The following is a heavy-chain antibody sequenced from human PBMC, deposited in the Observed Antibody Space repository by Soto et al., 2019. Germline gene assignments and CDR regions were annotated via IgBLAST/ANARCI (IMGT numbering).Heavy chain of an antibody. J-gene: IGHJ5*02. CDR2: ISAYNGNT. CDR3: ARGGTGYCSGGSRYLGWFDP. CDR1: GYTFTSYG. Sequence: GASVKVSCKASGYTFTSYGISWVRQAPGQGLEWMGWISAYNGNTNYAQKLQGRVTMTTDTSTSTAYMELRSLRSDDTAVYYCARGGTGYCSGGSRYLGWFDPLGQGTLVTVYS. D-gene: IGHD2-15*01. V-gene: IGHV1-18*01.